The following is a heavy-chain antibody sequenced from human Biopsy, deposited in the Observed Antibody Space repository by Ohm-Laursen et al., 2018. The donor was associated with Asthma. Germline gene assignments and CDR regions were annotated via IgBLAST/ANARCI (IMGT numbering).Heavy chain of an antibody. CDR1: GFTFSNYA. V-gene: IGHV3-23*01. J-gene: IGHJ1*01. Sequence: SLRLSCAASGFTFSNYAMSWVRQAPGKGLERVSSITGSGGFTYYADSVKGRFTISRDKSENTLYLQMNSLRAEDTAVYYCARTFHFWSPYHAEHYQLWGQGTLVTVSS. CDR3: ARTFHFWSPYHAEHYQL. CDR2: ITGSGGFT. D-gene: IGHD3-3*02.